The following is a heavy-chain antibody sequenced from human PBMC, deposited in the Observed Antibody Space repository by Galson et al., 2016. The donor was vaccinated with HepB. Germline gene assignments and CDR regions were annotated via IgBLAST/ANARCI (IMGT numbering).Heavy chain of an antibody. CDR3: ARNHGMVTKYYFDY. V-gene: IGHV3-33*01. Sequence: LRLSCAASGFIFSSYGMHWVRQAPGKGLEWVAVIWYDGSNKYYVDSVKGRLTISRDNSKNTLYLQINNLRVEDTAVYYCARNHGMVTKYYFDYWGQGALVTVSS. CDR2: IWYDGSNK. D-gene: IGHD3-3*01. CDR1: GFIFSSYG. J-gene: IGHJ4*02.